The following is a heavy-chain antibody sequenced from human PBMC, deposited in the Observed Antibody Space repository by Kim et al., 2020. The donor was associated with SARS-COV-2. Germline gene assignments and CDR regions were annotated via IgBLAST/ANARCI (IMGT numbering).Heavy chain of an antibody. D-gene: IGHD3-22*01. CDR1: GFTFSSYG. CDR3: ASLHYDSSGYYYIFDY. V-gene: IGHV3-30*03. J-gene: IGHJ4*01. CDR2: ISYDGSNK. Sequence: GGSLRLSCAASGFTFSSYGMHWVRQAPGKGLEWVAVISYDGSNKYYADSVKGRFTISRDNSKNTLYLQMNSLRAEDTAVYYCASLHYDSSGYYYIFDYWG.